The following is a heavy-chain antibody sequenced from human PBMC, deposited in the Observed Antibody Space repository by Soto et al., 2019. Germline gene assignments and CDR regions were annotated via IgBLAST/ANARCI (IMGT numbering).Heavy chain of an antibody. Sequence: SETLSLTCTVSGGTVTSDDYHWTWIRQPPGKGLEWIGFIYYSGTYYNPSLRGRVTISVDTSKNEFSLKLSSVTAADTAVYYCARDLAYCARGSCYAKWGSWGQGTLVTVSS. J-gene: IGHJ4*02. V-gene: IGHV4-30-4*01. CDR2: IYYSGT. D-gene: IGHD2-15*01. CDR1: GGTVTSDDYH. CDR3: ARDLAYCARGSCYAKWGS.